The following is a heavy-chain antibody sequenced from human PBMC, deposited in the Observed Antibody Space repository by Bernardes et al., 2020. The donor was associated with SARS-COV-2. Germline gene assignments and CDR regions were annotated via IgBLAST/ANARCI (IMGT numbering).Heavy chain of an antibody. Sequence: GGSLRLSCAASGFTFSTYEMNWVRQAPGKGLEWVSYIGSSGFIIYYTDSVKGRFTVSRDNAKNTLYLQMNSLRAEDTAVYYCARRFISSWSHDSWGQGTLVTVSS. CDR2: IGSSGFII. CDR3: ARRFISSWSHDS. CDR1: GFTFSTYE. V-gene: IGHV3-48*03. D-gene: IGHD6-13*01. J-gene: IGHJ4*02.